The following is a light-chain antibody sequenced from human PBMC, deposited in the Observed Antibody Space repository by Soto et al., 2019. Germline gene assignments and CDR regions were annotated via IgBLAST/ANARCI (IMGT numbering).Light chain of an antibody. CDR1: QSVSSSY. V-gene: IGKV3D-20*02. J-gene: IGKJ1*01. Sequence: IVLTQSPVTLSLSPGESSTLSCRASQSVSSSYLAWYQQQPGQAPRLLIYDASNRATGIPVRFSGSGSGTDYTLTITNLESEDFTVYYCQQRSNWPWTFGQGTKVDIK. CDR3: QQRSNWPWT. CDR2: DAS.